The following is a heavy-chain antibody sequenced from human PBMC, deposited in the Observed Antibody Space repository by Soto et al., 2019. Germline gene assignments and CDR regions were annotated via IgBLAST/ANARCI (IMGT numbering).Heavy chain of an antibody. CDR2: INANSGTT. Sequence: QVQLVQSGAEVKKPGAAVEVSCKASGYTFTSHYVHWVRQAPGQGLEWMGLINANSGTTSYAQKFQGRVTMTQDTSTSTVYMELSSLRFEDTAVYYCARDRKLETRAWARDYWGQGTLVTVSS. V-gene: IGHV1-46*03. CDR1: GYTFTSHY. D-gene: IGHD3-3*01. J-gene: IGHJ4*02. CDR3: ARDRKLETRAWARDY.